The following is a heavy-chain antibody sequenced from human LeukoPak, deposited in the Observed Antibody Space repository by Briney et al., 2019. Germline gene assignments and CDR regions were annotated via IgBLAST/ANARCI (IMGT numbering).Heavy chain of an antibody. J-gene: IGHJ4*02. CDR3: ATGLGKGPFDY. D-gene: IGHD3-16*01. V-gene: IGHV4-34*01. CDR2: INHSGST. Sequence: SETLSLTCAVYGGSFSGYYWSWIRQSPGKGLEWIGEINHSGSTNYNPSLKSRVTISVDTSKNQFSLKLSSVTAADTAVYYCATGLGKGPFDYWGQGTLVTVSS. CDR1: GGSFSGYY.